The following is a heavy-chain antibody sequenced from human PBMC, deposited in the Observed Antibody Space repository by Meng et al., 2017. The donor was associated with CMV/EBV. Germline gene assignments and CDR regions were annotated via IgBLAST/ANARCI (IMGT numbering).Heavy chain of an antibody. V-gene: IGHV1-69*10. CDR1: GGTFSSYS. CDR3: ARDAIVVIPAATPEHRPSYYYYGMDV. D-gene: IGHD2-2*01. CDR2: IIPIIGIA. Sequence: SVKVSCKASGGTFSSYSISWVRQDPGQGLEWMGGIIPIIGIANYAQKFQGRVTITADKSTSTAYMELSSLRSEDTAVYYCARDAIVVIPAATPEHRPSYYYYGMDVWGQGTTVTVSS. J-gene: IGHJ6*02.